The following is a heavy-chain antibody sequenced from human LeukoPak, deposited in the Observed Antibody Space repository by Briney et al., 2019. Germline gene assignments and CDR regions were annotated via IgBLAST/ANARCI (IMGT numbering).Heavy chain of an antibody. CDR1: GFTFSSYN. D-gene: IGHD6-13*01. Sequence: GGSLRLSCTAPGFTFSSYNMNWVRQAPGKALVWVSRINNDGSSTSYADSVKGRFTISRDNAKNTLYLQMDSLRDEDTAVYYCARVAYGSSWYADYWGQGTQVTVSS. CDR2: INNDGSST. J-gene: IGHJ4*02. V-gene: IGHV3-74*01. CDR3: ARVAYGSSWYADY.